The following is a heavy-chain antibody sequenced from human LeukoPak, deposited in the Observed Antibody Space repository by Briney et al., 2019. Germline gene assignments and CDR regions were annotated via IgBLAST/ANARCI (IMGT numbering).Heavy chain of an antibody. D-gene: IGHD2-2*01. CDR3: ARREGTVVVPAARIGSWWYFDL. CDR2: IIPIFGTA. Sequence: ASVKVSCKASGYTFTSYGISWVRQAPGQGLEWMGGIIPIFGTANYAQKFQGRVTITADESTGTAYMELSSLRSEDTAVYYCARREGTVVVPAARIGSWWYFDLWGRGTLVTVSS. V-gene: IGHV1-69*13. CDR1: GYTFTSYG. J-gene: IGHJ2*01.